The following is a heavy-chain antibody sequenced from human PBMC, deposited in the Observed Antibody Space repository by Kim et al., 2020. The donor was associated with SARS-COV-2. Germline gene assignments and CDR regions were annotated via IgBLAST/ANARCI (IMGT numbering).Heavy chain of an antibody. CDR3: AIDYDRGSGYGMDV. D-gene: IGHD3-10*02. V-gene: IGHV4-31*02. J-gene: IGHJ6*02. Sequence: NPSLKSRVTISVDTSNNQFSLTLSYVTAADTAVYYCAIDYDRGSGYGMDVWGQGTTVTVSS.